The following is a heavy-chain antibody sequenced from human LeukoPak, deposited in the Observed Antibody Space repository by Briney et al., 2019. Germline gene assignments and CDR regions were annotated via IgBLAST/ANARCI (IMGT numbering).Heavy chain of an antibody. D-gene: IGHD3-22*01. J-gene: IGHJ4*02. V-gene: IGHV3-23*01. CDR1: GFIFSNYG. CDR2: IRGNAGTT. Sequence: GGSLRLSCAASGFIFSNYGMSWVRQAPGKGLEWVSAIRGNAGTTYYADSVKGRFTIFRDNFKNMLYLQMNSLRVEDTAVYYCAKGHGDASGYYYFDSWGQGTLVTVSS. CDR3: AKGHGDASGYYYFDS.